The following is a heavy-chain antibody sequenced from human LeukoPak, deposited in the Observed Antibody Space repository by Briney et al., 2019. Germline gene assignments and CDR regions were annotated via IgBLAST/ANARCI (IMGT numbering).Heavy chain of an antibody. CDR3: ARGPVDTAMVGY. CDR1: GYTFTSYD. J-gene: IGHJ4*02. V-gene: IGHV1-8*01. CDR2: MNPNSGNT. Sequence: GASVKVSCKASGYTFTSYDINWVRQATGQGLEWMGWMNPNSGNTGYAQKFQGRVTTTRNTSISTAYMELSSLRSEDTAVYYCARGPVDTAMVGYWGQGTLVTVSS. D-gene: IGHD5-18*01.